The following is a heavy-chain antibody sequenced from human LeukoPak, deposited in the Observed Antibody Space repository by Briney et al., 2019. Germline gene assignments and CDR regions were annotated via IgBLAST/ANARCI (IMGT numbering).Heavy chain of an antibody. J-gene: IGHJ6*02. CDR1: GFIFRFYD. CDR2: ISGDGGGT. Sequence: GGSLRLFCAASGFIFRFYDLSWVRQAPGKGLEWVTNISGDGGGTYYADSVKGRFTISRDNSKNILYLQMNSLRAEDSAIYYCANPWVYYYYGLDIWGQGTTVTVSS. CDR3: ANPWVYYYYGLDI. D-gene: IGHD3-16*01. V-gene: IGHV3-23*01.